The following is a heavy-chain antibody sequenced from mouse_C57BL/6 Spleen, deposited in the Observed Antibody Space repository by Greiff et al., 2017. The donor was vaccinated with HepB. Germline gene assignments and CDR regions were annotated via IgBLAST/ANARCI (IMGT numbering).Heavy chain of an antibody. J-gene: IGHJ1*03. CDR1: GYTFTDYN. CDR3: ARSTGYFDV. D-gene: IGHD2-1*01. Sequence: EVQLQQSGPELVKPGASVKIPCKASGYTFTDYNMDWVKQSHGKSLERIGDINPNNGGTIYNQKFKGKSTLTVEKSSSTAYMELRSLTSEDTAVYYCARSTGYFDVWGTGTTVTVSS. CDR2: INPNNGGT. V-gene: IGHV1-18*01.